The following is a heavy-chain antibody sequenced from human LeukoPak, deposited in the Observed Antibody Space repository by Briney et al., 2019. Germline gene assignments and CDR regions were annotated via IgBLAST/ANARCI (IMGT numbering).Heavy chain of an antibody. CDR2: IFYSGST. Sequence: PSETLCLTCTVSGGSISSYYWSWIRQPPGKGLEWIGYIFYSGSTNYNPSLKSRVTISVDTSKNQVSLKLSSVTAADTAVYYCARLVNSNWFDPWGQGTLVTVSS. J-gene: IGHJ5*02. D-gene: IGHD2/OR15-2a*01. V-gene: IGHV4-59*08. CDR3: ARLVNSNWFDP. CDR1: GGSISSYY.